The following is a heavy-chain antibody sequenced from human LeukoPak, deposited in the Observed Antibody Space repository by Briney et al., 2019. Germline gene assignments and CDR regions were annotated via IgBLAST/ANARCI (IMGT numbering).Heavy chain of an antibody. Sequence: GASVKVSCKASGYSFSDNYVHWVRQAPGQGLEYMGWINVKSGDTNFSQRFKGRVTMTSDTSISTAYMEMRKLRSDDTAVYFCARGKDDSTGHYDAFDIWGHGTMVTVSS. J-gene: IGHJ3*02. CDR3: ARGKDDSTGHYDAFDI. CDR1: GYSFSDNY. V-gene: IGHV1-2*02. D-gene: IGHD3-22*01. CDR2: INVKSGDT.